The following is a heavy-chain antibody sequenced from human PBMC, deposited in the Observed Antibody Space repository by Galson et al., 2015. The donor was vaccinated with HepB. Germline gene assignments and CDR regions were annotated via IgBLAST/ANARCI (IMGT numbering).Heavy chain of an antibody. D-gene: IGHD6-19*01. Sequence: SLRLSCAASGFTFSSYWMSWVRQAPGKGLEWVANIKQDGSEKYYVDSVKGRFTISRDNAKNSLYLQMNSLRAEDTAVYYCARQWLDMGVYFDYWGQGTLVTVSS. V-gene: IGHV3-7*01. CDR3: ARQWLDMGVYFDY. J-gene: IGHJ4*02. CDR2: IKQDGSEK. CDR1: GFTFSSYW.